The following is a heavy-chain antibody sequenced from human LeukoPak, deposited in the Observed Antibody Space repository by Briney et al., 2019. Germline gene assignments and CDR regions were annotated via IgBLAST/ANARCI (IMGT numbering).Heavy chain of an antibody. CDR1: GFTFSSNA. V-gene: IGHV3-30*04. D-gene: IGHD2-2*01. CDR2: ISYDGSNK. Sequence: GRSLRLSCAASGFTFSSNAMHWVRQAPGKGLEWVAIISYDGSNKYYADSVKGRFTISRDKSKNTLYLQMNSLRGEDTAVYYCARDWYHAIDYWGQGALVTVSS. J-gene: IGHJ4*02. CDR3: ARDWYHAIDY.